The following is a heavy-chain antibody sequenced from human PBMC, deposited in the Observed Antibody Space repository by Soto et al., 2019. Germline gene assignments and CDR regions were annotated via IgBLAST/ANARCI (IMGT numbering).Heavy chain of an antibody. J-gene: IGHJ6*03. V-gene: IGHV3-23*01. D-gene: IGHD3-10*01. CDR3: AKGGYPDTMVRGVILLYYYMDV. CDR2: ISGSGGST. Sequence: GGSLRLSCAASGFTFSSYAMSWVRQAPGKGLEWVSAISGSGGSTYYADSVKGRFTISRDNSKNTLYLQMNSLRAEDTAVYYCAKGGYPDTMVRGVILLYYYMDVWGKGTTVTVSS. CDR1: GFTFSSYA.